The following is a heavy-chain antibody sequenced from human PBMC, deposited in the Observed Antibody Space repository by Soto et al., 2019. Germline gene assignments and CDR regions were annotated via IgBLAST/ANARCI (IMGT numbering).Heavy chain of an antibody. CDR2: IIPIFGTA. Sequence: ASVKVSCKASGGTFSSYSISWVRQAPGQGLEWMGGIIPIFGTANYAQKFQGRVTITADESTSTAYMELSSLRSEDTAVYYCGSSSSRDYYYGMDVWGQGTTVTVSS. D-gene: IGHD6-6*01. CDR1: GGTFSSYS. CDR3: GSSSSRDYYYGMDV. J-gene: IGHJ6*02. V-gene: IGHV1-69*13.